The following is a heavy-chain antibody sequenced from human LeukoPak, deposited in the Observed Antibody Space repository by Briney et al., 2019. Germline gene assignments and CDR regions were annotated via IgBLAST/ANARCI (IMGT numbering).Heavy chain of an antibody. V-gene: IGHV3-23*01. CDR1: GCTFSSCA. J-gene: IGHJ5*02. D-gene: IGHD2-8*01. CDR3: PKVSRQCNNGVCYTKWFDP. Sequence: PGGSLRLSCAASGCTFSSCAMSWVRGAPGKGREWVSGRSGSCGRTYYADSVNGRFTISRDNSKNTVCLQMKSLRADERAAYYRPKVSRQCNNGVCYTKWFDPWGQGTPLTVSS. CDR2: RSGSCGRT.